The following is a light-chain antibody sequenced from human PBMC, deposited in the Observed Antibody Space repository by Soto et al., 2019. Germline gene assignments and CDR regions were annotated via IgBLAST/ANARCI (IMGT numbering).Light chain of an antibody. J-gene: IGKJ1*01. V-gene: IGKV3-20*01. Sequence: EIVLTQSPGTLSLSPGERGTLSCRASQSVSSSYLAWYQHRPGQAPRLLIFGASSRATGIPDRFSGSGSGTDFTLTISRLEPEDFAVYYCQQYGSSPPTFGQGTKVDTK. CDR3: QQYGSSPPT. CDR2: GAS. CDR1: QSVSSSY.